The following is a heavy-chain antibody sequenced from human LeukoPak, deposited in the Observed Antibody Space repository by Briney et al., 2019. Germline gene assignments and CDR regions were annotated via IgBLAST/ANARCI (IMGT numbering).Heavy chain of an antibody. Sequence: GRSLRLSCAASGFTFSSYGMHWVRQAPGKGLEWVAVISYDGSSKYYADSVKGRFTISRDNSKNTLYLQMNSLRAEDTAVYYCAKDSSSWYYFDYWGQGTLVTVSS. J-gene: IGHJ4*02. D-gene: IGHD6-13*01. V-gene: IGHV3-30*18. CDR2: ISYDGSSK. CDR1: GFTFSSYG. CDR3: AKDSSSWYYFDY.